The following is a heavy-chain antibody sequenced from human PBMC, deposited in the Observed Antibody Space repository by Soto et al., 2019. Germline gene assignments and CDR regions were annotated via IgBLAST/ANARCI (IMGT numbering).Heavy chain of an antibody. CDR1: GISISTYA. V-gene: IGHV3-30*03. Sequence: QVQLVESGGGVVQPGRSLTVSCAASGISISTYAMHWVRQAPGKGLEWVAVISEDGSVKYYADSVKGRFTISRDNPKNTLFLQMNSLGADDTAVYYCAGRQQTYYDYGMDVWGQGTTVTVSS. D-gene: IGHD6-13*01. CDR2: ISEDGSVK. J-gene: IGHJ6*02. CDR3: AGRQQTYYDYGMDV.